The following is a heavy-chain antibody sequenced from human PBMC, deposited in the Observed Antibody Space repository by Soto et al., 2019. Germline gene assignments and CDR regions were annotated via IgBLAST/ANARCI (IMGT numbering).Heavy chain of an antibody. CDR3: AKGRGGSGSLTPRVDF. J-gene: IGHJ4*02. V-gene: IGHV3-23*01. D-gene: IGHD3-10*01. CDR2: ISGGGDTT. CDR1: GFTFNNNA. Sequence: EVQLLESGGGLVQPGGSLSLSCEASGFTFNNNAMTWARQPPGKGLEWVSAISGGGDTTSYADSVKGRFTVSRDGSKNTLYLQMSSLRAEDTALYYCAKGRGGSGSLTPRVDFWGQGTLVTVSS.